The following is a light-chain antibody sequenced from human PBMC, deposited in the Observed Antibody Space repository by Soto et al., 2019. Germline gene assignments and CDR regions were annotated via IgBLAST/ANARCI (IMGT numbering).Light chain of an antibody. CDR1: QSITTY. Sequence: DIQMTQSPSSLSASVGDRVTITCRASQSITTYLNWYQQKPGEAPKLLIYATSSLHSGVPSRFSGSGSGPDFTLTISRLQPEDFATYYCQQSYSTPRTFGGGTKVDIK. V-gene: IGKV1-39*01. J-gene: IGKJ4*01. CDR2: ATS. CDR3: QQSYSTPRT.